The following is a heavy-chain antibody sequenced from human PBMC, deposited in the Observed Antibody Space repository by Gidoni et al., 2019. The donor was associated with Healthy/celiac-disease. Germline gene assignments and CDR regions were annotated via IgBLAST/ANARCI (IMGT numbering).Heavy chain of an antibody. CDR3: ARGLTFGGVIVTFDY. CDR2: INHSGST. J-gene: IGHJ4*02. D-gene: IGHD3-16*02. Sequence: QVQLQQWGAGLLKPSETLSLTCAVYGGSFSGYYWSWIRQPPGKGLEWIGEINHSGSTNYNPSLKRRVTISVDTSKNQFSLKLSSVTAADTAVYYCARGLTFGGVIVTFDYWGQGTLVTVSS. CDR1: GGSFSGYY. V-gene: IGHV4-34*01.